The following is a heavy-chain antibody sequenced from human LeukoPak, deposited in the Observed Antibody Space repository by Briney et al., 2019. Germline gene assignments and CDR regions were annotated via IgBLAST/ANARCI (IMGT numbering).Heavy chain of an antibody. V-gene: IGHV3-30-3*01. CDR2: ISYDGSNK. CDR1: GFTFSSYA. Sequence: PGGSLRLSCAASGFTFSSYAMHWVRQAPGKGLEWVAVISYDGSNKYYADSVKGRFTISRDNSKNTLYLQMNSLRAEDTAVYYCARSATYGNFDYWGQGTLVTVSS. D-gene: IGHD6-25*01. J-gene: IGHJ4*02. CDR3: ARSATYGNFDY.